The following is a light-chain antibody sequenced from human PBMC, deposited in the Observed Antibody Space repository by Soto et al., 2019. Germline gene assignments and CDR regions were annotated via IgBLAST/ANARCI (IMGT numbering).Light chain of an antibody. CDR2: DNN. Sequence: QAVLTQPPSVSAAPGQKVSISCSGTNSNIGNNYVSWYQQLPGTAPKLLIYDNNERPSGTPDRFSGSKSGTSATLGIAGLQTGDEAVYFCGTWDDSLSAVLFGGGTKLTVL. V-gene: IGLV1-51*01. CDR3: GTWDDSLSAVL. J-gene: IGLJ3*02. CDR1: NSNIGNNY.